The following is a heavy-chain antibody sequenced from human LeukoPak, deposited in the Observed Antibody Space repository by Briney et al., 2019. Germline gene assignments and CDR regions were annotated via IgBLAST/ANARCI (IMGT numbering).Heavy chain of an antibody. V-gene: IGHV4-59*08. D-gene: IGHD3-10*01. CDR1: GGSISNYY. J-gene: IGHJ4*02. CDR2: ISYTTST. CDR3: AASGGAGVSFDF. Sequence: SETLSLTCTVSGGSISNYYWSWIRQPPGKVLEWIGYISYTTSTNYNPSLKSRVTISVDMSKNQISLKLTSVTAADTAVFYCAASGGAGVSFDFWGQGTAVTVSS.